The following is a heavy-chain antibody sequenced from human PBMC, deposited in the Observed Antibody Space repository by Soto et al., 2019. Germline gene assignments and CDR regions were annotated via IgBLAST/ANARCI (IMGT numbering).Heavy chain of an antibody. Sequence: QVQLVESGGGVVQPGRSLRLSCAASGFTFSSYAMHWVRQAPGKGLEWVAVISYDGSNKYYADSVKGRFTISRDNSKNTLYLQMGSLRAEDMAVYYCARAHYDSSGYYDYWGQGTLVTVSS. V-gene: IGHV3-30*14. CDR3: ARAHYDSSGYYDY. J-gene: IGHJ4*02. CDR1: GFTFSSYA. D-gene: IGHD3-22*01. CDR2: ISYDGSNK.